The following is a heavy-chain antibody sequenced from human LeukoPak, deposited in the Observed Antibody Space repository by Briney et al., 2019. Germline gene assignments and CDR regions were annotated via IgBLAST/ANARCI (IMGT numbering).Heavy chain of an antibody. J-gene: IGHJ4*02. CDR1: GFTFNNHA. CDR2: ISGGGGST. V-gene: IGHV3-23*01. CDR3: AKGRVVTTSPLNY. D-gene: IGHD2-21*02. Sequence: GGSLILSCAASGFTFNNHAMNWVRQAPGKGLEWVSSISGGGGSTNYADSVKGRFTISRDNSKNTLSLEMNSLRADDTAVYFCAKGRVVTTSPLNYWGQGTLVTVSS.